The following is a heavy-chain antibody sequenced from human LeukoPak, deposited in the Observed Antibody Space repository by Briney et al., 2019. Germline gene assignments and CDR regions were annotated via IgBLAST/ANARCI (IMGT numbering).Heavy chain of an antibody. D-gene: IGHD4-17*01. Sequence: GGSLTLSCAASGCTVSTNYMSWVRQAPGKGLEWVALIYSGGGTYYAHSVKGRFTISRDNSKNKLSLQVNNLRADDTAVYYCARGFCSVPTWGYFDYWGQGTLVTVSS. CDR2: IYSGGGT. CDR1: GCTVSTNY. J-gene: IGHJ4*02. CDR3: ARGFCSVPTWGYFDY. V-gene: IGHV3-66*01.